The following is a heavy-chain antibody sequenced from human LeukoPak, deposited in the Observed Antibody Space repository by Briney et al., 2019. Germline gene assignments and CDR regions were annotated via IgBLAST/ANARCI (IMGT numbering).Heavy chain of an antibody. D-gene: IGHD2-15*01. CDR2: INHSGST. J-gene: IGHJ6*03. Sequence: SETLSLTCAVYGGSFSGYYWSWVRQPPGKGLEWIGEINHSGSTNYNPSLKSRVTISIATSKNQLSLKLSSVTAADTAVYYCAREARLVRYCTGGSCTNYYYYYMDVWGKGTTVTVSS. CDR1: GGSFSGYY. CDR3: AREARLVRYCTGGSCTNYYYYYMDV. V-gene: IGHV4-34*01.